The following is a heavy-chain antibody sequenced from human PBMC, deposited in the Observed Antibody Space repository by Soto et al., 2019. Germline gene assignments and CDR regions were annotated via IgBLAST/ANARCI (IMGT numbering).Heavy chain of an antibody. J-gene: IGHJ4*02. CDR2: IYYSGTT. CDR3: ARRELRGPIDY. CDR1: GYYSSSRNW. V-gene: IGHV4-28*01. Sequence: QVQLQESGPGLVKPSDTRSLTCAVSGYYSSSRNWWGWIRQPPGKGLEWIWYIYYSGTTYYNPSLKSRVTMSVDTVKKQFSLKLTSVTAVDTAVYSCARRELRGPIDYWGQGTLVTVSS. D-gene: IGHD1-26*01.